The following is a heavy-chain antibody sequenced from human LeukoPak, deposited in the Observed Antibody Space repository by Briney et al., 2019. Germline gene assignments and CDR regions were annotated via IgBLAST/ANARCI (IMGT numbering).Heavy chain of an antibody. J-gene: IGHJ4*02. V-gene: IGHV3-30*03. Sequence: PGGSLRLSCAASGFTFSSYSMNWVRQAPGKGLEWVAVISYDGSNKYYADSVKGRFTISRDNSKNTLYLQMNSLRAEDTAVYYWARSPWGVTAIFLDSWGQGTLVTVSS. CDR3: ARSPWGVTAIFLDS. D-gene: IGHD2-21*02. CDR1: GFTFSSYS. CDR2: ISYDGSNK.